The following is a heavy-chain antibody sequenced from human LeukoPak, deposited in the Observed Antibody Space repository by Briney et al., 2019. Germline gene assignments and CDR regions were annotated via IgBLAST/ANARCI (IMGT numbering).Heavy chain of an antibody. CDR3: ARDHLPGEVRTYSYGYYFDY. D-gene: IGHD5-18*01. V-gene: IGHV1-69*13. CDR1: GDTFSSYV. Sequence: ASVKVSCKASGDTFSSYVISWVRQAPGQGLEWMGGIIPIFGTANYAQKFQGRVTITADESTSTAYMELSSLRSEDTAVYYCARDHLPGEVRTYSYGYYFDYWGQGTLVTVSS. CDR2: IIPIFGTA. J-gene: IGHJ4*02.